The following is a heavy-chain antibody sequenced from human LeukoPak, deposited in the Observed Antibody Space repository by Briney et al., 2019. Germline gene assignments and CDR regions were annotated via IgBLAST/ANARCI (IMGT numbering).Heavy chain of an antibody. D-gene: IGHD6-19*01. Sequence: PSETLSLTCTVSGGSISSYYWSWIRQPPGKGLEWIGYIYYSGSTNYTASLKSRVTISVDTSKNQFSLKLSSVTAADTAVYYCARVRVAGTESGREYFDYWGQGTLVTVSS. CDR2: IYYSGST. J-gene: IGHJ4*02. V-gene: IGHV4-59*01. CDR1: GGSISSYY. CDR3: ARVRVAGTESGREYFDY.